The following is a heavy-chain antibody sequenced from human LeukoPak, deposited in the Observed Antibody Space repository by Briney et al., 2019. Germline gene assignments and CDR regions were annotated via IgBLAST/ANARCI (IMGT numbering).Heavy chain of an antibody. Sequence: GASVKVPCKASGYTFTSYDINWVRQATGQGLEWMGWMNPNSGNTGYAQKFQGRVTMTRNTSISTAYMELSSLRSEDTAVYYCARGYRYVWGSYRPRSPYYFDYWGQGTLVTVSS. CDR2: MNPNSGNT. CDR3: ARGYRYVWGSYRPRSPYYFDY. V-gene: IGHV1-8*01. CDR1: GYTFTSYD. D-gene: IGHD3-16*02. J-gene: IGHJ4*02.